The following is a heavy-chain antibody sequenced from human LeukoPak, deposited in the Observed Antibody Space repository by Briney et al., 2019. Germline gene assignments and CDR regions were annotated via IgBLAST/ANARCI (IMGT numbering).Heavy chain of an antibody. CDR1: GFTFSSYG. J-gene: IGHJ4*02. CDR3: AKDVHYDSSGYYWVGSPDY. CDR2: ISYDGSNK. Sequence: GGSLRLSCAASGFTFSSYGMHWVRQAPGKGLEWVAVISYDGSNKYYADSVKGRFTISRDNSKNTLYLQMNSLRAEDTAVYYCAKDVHYDSSGYYWVGSPDYWGQGTLVTVSS. V-gene: IGHV3-30*18. D-gene: IGHD3-22*01.